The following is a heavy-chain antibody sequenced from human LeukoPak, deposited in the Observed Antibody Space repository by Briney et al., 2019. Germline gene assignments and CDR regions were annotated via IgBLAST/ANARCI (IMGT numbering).Heavy chain of an antibody. J-gene: IGHJ4*02. CDR2: IKHSGST. Sequence: SETLSLTCAVYGGSFSGYYWSWIRQPPGKGLEWIGEIKHSGSTNYNPSLKSRVTISVDTSKNQFSLKLSSVTAADTAVYYCARGRRSRGYCSGGSCYFLDYWGQGTLVTVSS. V-gene: IGHV4-34*01. CDR1: GGSFSGYY. CDR3: ARGRRSRGYCSGGSCYFLDY. D-gene: IGHD2-15*01.